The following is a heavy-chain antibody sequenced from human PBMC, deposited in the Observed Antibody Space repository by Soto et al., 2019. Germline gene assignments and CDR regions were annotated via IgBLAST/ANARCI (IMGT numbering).Heavy chain of an antibody. CDR2: ISSGGTYL. CDR1: GSTFRTHT. D-gene: IGHD3-16*01. V-gene: IGHV3-21*06. J-gene: IGHJ6*02. CDR3: VKGGEDITSPYGMDV. Sequence: PGGSLRLSCAGSGSTFRTHTLVWVRQAPGKGLEWVSSISSGGTYLEYAHSVKGRFAISRDDAKDSVFLQMNSLKTDDTAVYYCVKGGEDITSPYGMDVWGQGTTVTVSS.